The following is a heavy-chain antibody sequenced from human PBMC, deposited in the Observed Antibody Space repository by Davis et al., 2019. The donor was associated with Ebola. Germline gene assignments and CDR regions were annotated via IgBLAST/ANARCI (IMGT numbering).Heavy chain of an antibody. CDR2: IKEDGSEK. D-gene: IGHD3-3*01. CDR1: GFTFRNYW. CDR3: ARGGGVGDY. V-gene: IGHV3-7*01. J-gene: IGHJ4*02. Sequence: PGGSLRLSCAASGFTFRNYWMSWVRQAPGKGLEWVANIKEDGSEKYYVDSVKGRFTISRDNAENSLYLQMNSLRAEDTALYYCARGGGVGDYWGQGTLVTVSS.